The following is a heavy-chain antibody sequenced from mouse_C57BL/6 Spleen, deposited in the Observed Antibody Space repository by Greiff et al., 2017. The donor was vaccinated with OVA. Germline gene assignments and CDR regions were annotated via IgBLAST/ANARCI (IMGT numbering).Heavy chain of an antibody. CDR3: ARSPYYYGSSPCYDV. V-gene: IGHV1-85*01. D-gene: IGHD1-1*01. CDR1: GYTFTSYD. J-gene: IGHJ1*03. Sequence: VQLQQSGPELVKPGASVKLSCKASGYTFTSYDINWVKQRPGQGLEWIGWIYPRDGSTKYNEKFKGKATLTVDTSSSTAYMELHSLTSEDSAVYVCARSPYYYGSSPCYDVWGTGTTVTVSS. CDR2: IYPRDGST.